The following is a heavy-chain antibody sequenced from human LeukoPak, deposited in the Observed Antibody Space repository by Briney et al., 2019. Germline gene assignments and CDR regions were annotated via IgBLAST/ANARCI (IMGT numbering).Heavy chain of an antibody. CDR2: IETGGAST. V-gene: IGHV3-23*01. CDR1: GFTFSSYG. CDR3: AREGGSYYCTGRPCYDY. Sequence: GGSLRLSCAASGFTFSSYGMSWVRQAPGKGLEWVSAIETGGASTYYADSVKGRFSISRDNSKNTLYLQMNSLRAADTAVYYCAREGGSYYCTGRPCYDYWGQGTLVTVSS. D-gene: IGHD1-26*01. J-gene: IGHJ4*02.